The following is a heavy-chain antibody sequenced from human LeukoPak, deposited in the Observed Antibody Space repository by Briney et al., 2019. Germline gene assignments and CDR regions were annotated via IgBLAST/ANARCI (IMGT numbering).Heavy chain of an antibody. Sequence: GGSLRRSCAASGFTFSSYWMSWVRQAPGKGLEWVANIKQDGSEKYYVDSVKGRFTISRDNAKNSLYLQMNSLRAEDTAVYYCARELRFLEWSNWFDPWGQGTLVTVSS. V-gene: IGHV3-7*01. J-gene: IGHJ5*02. CDR2: IKQDGSEK. CDR1: GFTFSSYW. CDR3: ARELRFLEWSNWFDP. D-gene: IGHD3-3*01.